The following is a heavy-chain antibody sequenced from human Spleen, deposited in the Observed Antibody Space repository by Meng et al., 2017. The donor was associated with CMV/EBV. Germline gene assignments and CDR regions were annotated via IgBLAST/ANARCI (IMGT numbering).Heavy chain of an antibody. CDR2: INPSGGST. Sequence: KASGYTFTSYYMRWMRQAPGQGLEWMGIINPSGGSTSYAQKFQGRVTMTRDTSTSTVYMELSSLRSEDTAVYYCAREVVGATTAGFDPWGQGTLVTVSS. CDR3: AREVVGATTAGFDP. J-gene: IGHJ5*02. CDR1: GYTFTSYY. D-gene: IGHD1-26*01. V-gene: IGHV1-46*01.